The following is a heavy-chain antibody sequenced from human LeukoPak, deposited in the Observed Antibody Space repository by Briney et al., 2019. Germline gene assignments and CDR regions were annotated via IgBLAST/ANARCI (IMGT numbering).Heavy chain of an antibody. D-gene: IGHD4/OR15-4a*01. Sequence: PGGSLRLSCAASGFTFSSYWMHWVRQAPGKGLVWVSRINSDGSSTGYADSVKGRFTISRDNAKNTLYLQMNSLRAEDTAVYYCARRAGAYSHPYDYWGQGTLVTVSS. V-gene: IGHV3-74*01. J-gene: IGHJ4*02. CDR3: ARRAGAYSHPYDY. CDR1: GFTFSSYW. CDR2: INSDGSST.